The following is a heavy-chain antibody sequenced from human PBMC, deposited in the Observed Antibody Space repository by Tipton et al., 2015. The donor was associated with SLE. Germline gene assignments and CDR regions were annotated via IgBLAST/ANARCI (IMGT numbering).Heavy chain of an antibody. J-gene: IGHJ4*02. D-gene: IGHD3-22*01. CDR2: IYSRGST. CDR3: ARHDYDDNGYYMHYFDY. V-gene: IGHV4-61*02. Sequence: TLSLTCTVSGGSISSGSYYWSWIRQSAGRGLEWIGRIYSRGSTNYNPSLRSRVTISMDTPRNQFSLNLDSVTAADTALYYCARHDYDDNGYYMHYFDYWGQGTLVTVSS. CDR1: GGSISSGSYY.